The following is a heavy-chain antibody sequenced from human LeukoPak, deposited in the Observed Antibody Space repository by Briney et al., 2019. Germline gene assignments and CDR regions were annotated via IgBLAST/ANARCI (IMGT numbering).Heavy chain of an antibody. J-gene: IGHJ4*02. Sequence: ASVKVSCKASGYIFTDYYMHWVRQAPGQGLEWMGWINPNSGVTNSAQKFQGRVTMTRDTSITTAYMELGRLKSDDTAVYYCTRLRGPVWATDYYFDYWGQGTLVTVSS. CDR3: TRLRGPVWATDYYFDY. CDR2: INPNSGVT. CDR1: GYIFTDYY. V-gene: IGHV1-2*02. D-gene: IGHD5-12*01.